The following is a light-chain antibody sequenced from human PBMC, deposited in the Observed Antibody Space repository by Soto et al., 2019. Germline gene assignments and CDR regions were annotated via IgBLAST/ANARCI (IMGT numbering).Light chain of an antibody. CDR2: GAS. CDR3: QQYGSSPLT. V-gene: IGKV3-20*01. Sequence: ENVLTQSPGTLSLSPGERSTLSCMAIQSVSSSYLAWYQQKPGKAPRLLIYGASSRATGIPERFSGSGSGTDFTLTISRLEPEDFAMYYCQQYGSSPLTFGGGTKVDIK. CDR1: QSVSSSY. J-gene: IGKJ4*01.